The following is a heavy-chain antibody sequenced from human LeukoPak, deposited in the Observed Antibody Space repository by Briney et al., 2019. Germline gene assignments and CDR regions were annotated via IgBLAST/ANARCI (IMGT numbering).Heavy chain of an antibody. Sequence: GESLQISCKGSGYSFTSYWIGWVRQMPGKGLEWMGIIYPGDSDTRYSPSFQGQVTISADKSISTAYLQWSSLKASDTAMYYCASGTYNYYDSSGYPHTWGQGTLVTVSS. D-gene: IGHD3-22*01. CDR3: ASGTYNYYDSSGYPHT. CDR1: GYSFTSYW. CDR2: IYPGDSDT. J-gene: IGHJ5*02. V-gene: IGHV5-51*01.